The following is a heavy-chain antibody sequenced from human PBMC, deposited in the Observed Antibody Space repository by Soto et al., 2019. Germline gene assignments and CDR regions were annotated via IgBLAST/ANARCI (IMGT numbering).Heavy chain of an antibody. CDR2: INHSGST. CDR1: GGSFSGYY. CDR3: ARSKMVRGVIPYVYGMDV. Sequence: SETLSLTCAVYGGSFSGYYWSWIRQPPGKGLEWIGEINHSGSTNYNPSLKSRVTISVDTSKNQFSLKLSSVTAADTAVYYCARSKMVRGVIPYVYGMDVWGQGTAVT. J-gene: IGHJ6*02. D-gene: IGHD3-10*01. V-gene: IGHV4-34*01.